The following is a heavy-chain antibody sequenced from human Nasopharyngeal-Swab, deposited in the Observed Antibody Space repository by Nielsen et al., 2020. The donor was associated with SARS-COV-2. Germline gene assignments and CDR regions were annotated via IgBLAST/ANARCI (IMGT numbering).Heavy chain of an antibody. D-gene: IGHD6-13*01. V-gene: IGHV3-30*03. CDR1: GFTFSSYW. Sequence: GGSLRLSCAASGFTFSSYWMSWVRQAPGKGLEWVAVISYDGSNKYYADSVKGRFTISRDNSKNTLYLQMNSLRAEDTAVYYCAAEATGTDAFDIWGQGTMVTVSS. CDR3: AAEATGTDAFDI. J-gene: IGHJ3*02. CDR2: ISYDGSNK.